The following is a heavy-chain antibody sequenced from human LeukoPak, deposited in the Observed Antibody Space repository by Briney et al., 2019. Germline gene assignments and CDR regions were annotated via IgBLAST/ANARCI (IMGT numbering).Heavy chain of an antibody. Sequence: PGGSLRLSCAASGFTFSSYWMSWVRQAPGKGLEWVANIKQDGSEKYYVDSVKGRFTISRDNAKNSLYLQMNSLRAEDTAVYYCARGAYYGSGGFDPWGQGTLVTVSS. D-gene: IGHD3-10*01. CDR1: GFTFSSYW. CDR2: IKQDGSEK. CDR3: ARGAYYGSGGFDP. J-gene: IGHJ5*02. V-gene: IGHV3-7*01.